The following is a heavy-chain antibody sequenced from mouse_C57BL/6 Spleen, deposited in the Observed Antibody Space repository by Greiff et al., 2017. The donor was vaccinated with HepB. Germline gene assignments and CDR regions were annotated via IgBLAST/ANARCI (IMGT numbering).Heavy chain of an antibody. J-gene: IGHJ3*01. V-gene: IGHV1-9*01. CDR1: GYTFTGYW. CDR2: ILPGSGST. D-gene: IGHD2-4*01. CDR3: ARSGNPYEYAPWFAY. Sequence: QVQLQQSGAELMKPGASVKLSCKATGYTFTGYWIEWVKQRPGHGLEWIGEILPGSGSTNYNEKFKGKATFTADTSSNTAYMQLSSLTTEDSAIYYSARSGNPYEYAPWFAYWGQGTLVTVSA.